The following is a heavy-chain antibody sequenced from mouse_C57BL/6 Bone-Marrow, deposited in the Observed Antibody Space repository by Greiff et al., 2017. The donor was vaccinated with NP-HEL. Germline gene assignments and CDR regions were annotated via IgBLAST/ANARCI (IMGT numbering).Heavy chain of an antibody. CDR2: IDPETGGT. V-gene: IGHV1-15*01. Sequence: QVQLKQSGAELVRPGASVTLSCKASGYTFTDYEMHWVKQTPVHGLEWIGAIDPETGGTAYNQKFKGKAILTADKSSSTAYMELRSLTSEDSAVYYCTSPVFAYWGQGTLVTVSA. J-gene: IGHJ3*01. CDR1: GYTFTDYE. CDR3: TSPVFAY.